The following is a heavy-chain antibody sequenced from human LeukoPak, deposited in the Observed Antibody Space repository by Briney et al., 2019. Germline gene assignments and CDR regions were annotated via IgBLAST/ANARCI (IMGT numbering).Heavy chain of an antibody. V-gene: IGHV3-30*03. CDR2: ISYDGSNK. J-gene: IGHJ4*02. CDR1: VLTFSSYG. Sequence: GRTLRLSCAASVLTFSSYGMHWVRQAPGKGVEWVAVISYDGSNKYYADSVKGRFTISTNNSKNTLYLQMSSLRAEDTAVYYCASGGYSYVYPAHYWGQGTLVTVSS. D-gene: IGHD5-18*01. CDR3: ASGGYSYVYPAHY.